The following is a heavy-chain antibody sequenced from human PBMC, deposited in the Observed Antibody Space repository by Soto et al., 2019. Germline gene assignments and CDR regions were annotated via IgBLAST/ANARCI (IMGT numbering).Heavy chain of an antibody. Sequence: EVQLLESGGGLVQPGGSLRLSCAASGFTFSSYAMSWVRQAPGKGLEWVSVIYSGGSTYYADSVKGRFTISRDNSKNTLYLQMNSLRAEDTAVYYCARVVSGSYLDYWGQGTLVTVSS. V-gene: IGHV3-23*03. D-gene: IGHD1-26*01. CDR1: GFTFSSYA. J-gene: IGHJ4*02. CDR2: IYSGGST. CDR3: ARVVSGSYLDY.